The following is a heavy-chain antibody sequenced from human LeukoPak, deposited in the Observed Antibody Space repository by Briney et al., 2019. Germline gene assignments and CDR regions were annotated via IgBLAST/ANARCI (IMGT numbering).Heavy chain of an antibody. D-gene: IGHD6-19*01. CDR3: ARVYSSGWYGGGYYYYMDV. J-gene: IGHJ6*03. V-gene: IGHV3-7*01. CDR2: IKQDGSEK. Sequence: PGGSLRLSCAASGFTFSSYWMSWVRQAPGKGLEWVANIKQDGSEKCYVDSVKGRFTISRDNAKNSLYLQMNSLRAEDTAVYYCARVYSSGWYGGGYYYYMDVWGKGTTVTVSS. CDR1: GFTFSSYW.